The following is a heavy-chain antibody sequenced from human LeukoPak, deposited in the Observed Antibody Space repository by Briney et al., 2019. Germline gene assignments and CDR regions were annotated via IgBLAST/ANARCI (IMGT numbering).Heavy chain of an antibody. CDR2: VNHSGST. Sequence: SETLSLTCAVYGGSFSGYYWSWIRQPPGKGLEWIGEVNHSGSTNYNPSLKSRVTISVDTSKNQFSLKLSSVTAADTAVYYCARRAPLGGYCSSTSCYRNWFDPWGQGTLVTVSS. CDR1: GGSFSGYY. J-gene: IGHJ5*02. V-gene: IGHV4-34*01. D-gene: IGHD2-2*02. CDR3: ARRAPLGGYCSSTSCYRNWFDP.